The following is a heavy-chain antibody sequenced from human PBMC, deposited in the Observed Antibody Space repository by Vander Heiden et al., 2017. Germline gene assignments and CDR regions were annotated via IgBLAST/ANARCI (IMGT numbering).Heavy chain of an antibody. CDR1: GFTFSRYW. Sequence: EVQLVESGGGLVQPGGSLRLSCAASGFTFSRYWMSWVRQAPGKGLEWVASIKEDGSEKYYEDSVKGRFTISRDNAKNSLYLQMNSLRVEDTAVYYCARGGGWDHDYWGQGTLVTVSS. CDR2: IKEDGSEK. J-gene: IGHJ4*02. D-gene: IGHD6-19*01. V-gene: IGHV3-7*01. CDR3: ARGGGWDHDY.